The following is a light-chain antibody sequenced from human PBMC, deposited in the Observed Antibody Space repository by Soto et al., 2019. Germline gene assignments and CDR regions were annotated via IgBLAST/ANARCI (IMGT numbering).Light chain of an antibody. V-gene: IGKV3-20*01. CDR3: QKYGSSSLT. CDR1: QSVSSSY. Sequence: EIVLTQSPGTLSLSPGERATLSCRASQSVSSSYLAWYQQKPGQAPRLLIYGASGRATGIPDRFSGSGSGTEFTLTISRLEPEDFAVYFCQKYGSSSLTFGGGTKVEIK. CDR2: GAS. J-gene: IGKJ4*01.